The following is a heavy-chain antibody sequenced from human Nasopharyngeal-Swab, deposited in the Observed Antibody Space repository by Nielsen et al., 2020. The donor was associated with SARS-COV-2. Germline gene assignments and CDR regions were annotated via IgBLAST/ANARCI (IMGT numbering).Heavy chain of an antibody. CDR2: IKGKTDGGTT. D-gene: IGHD6-19*01. Sequence: GESLKISCAASGFTFSNAWMSWVRQAPGKGLEWVGRIKGKTDGGTTDYAAPVKGRFTISRDDSKNTLYLQMNSLKTEDTAVYYCTTDSKRLRQWLVLDYYYMDVWGKGTTVTVSS. J-gene: IGHJ6*03. V-gene: IGHV3-15*01. CDR1: GFTFSNAW. CDR3: TTDSKRLRQWLVLDYYYMDV.